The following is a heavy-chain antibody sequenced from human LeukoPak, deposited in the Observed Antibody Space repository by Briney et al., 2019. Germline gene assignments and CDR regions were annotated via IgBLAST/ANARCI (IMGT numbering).Heavy chain of an antibody. CDR3: ARASLWFGELLSEFVY. CDR1: GFTFSSYE. Sequence: GGSLRLSCAASGFTFSSYEMNWVRQAPGKGLEWVSYISSSGSTIYYADSVKGRFTISRDNAKNSLYLQMNSLRAEDTAVYYCARASLWFGELLSEFVYWGQGTLVAVSS. CDR2: ISSSGSTI. D-gene: IGHD3-10*01. J-gene: IGHJ4*02. V-gene: IGHV3-48*03.